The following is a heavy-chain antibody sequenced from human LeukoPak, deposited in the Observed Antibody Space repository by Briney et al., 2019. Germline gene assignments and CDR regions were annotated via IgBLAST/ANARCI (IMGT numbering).Heavy chain of an antibody. CDR1: GFTFSSYA. J-gene: IGHJ6*02. CDR3: ANSGGYCSSTSCLYYYYYYGMDV. Sequence: GGSLRLPCAASGFTFSSYAMSWVRQAPGKGPEWVSAISGSGGSTYYADSVKGRFTISRDNSKNTLYLQMNSLRAEDTAVYYCANSGGYCSSTSCLYYYYYYGMDVWGQGTTVTVSS. D-gene: IGHD2-2*01. CDR2: ISGSGGST. V-gene: IGHV3-23*01.